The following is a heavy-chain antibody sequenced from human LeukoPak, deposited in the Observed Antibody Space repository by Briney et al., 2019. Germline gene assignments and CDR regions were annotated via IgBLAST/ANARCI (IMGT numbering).Heavy chain of an antibody. D-gene: IGHD2-21*02. Sequence: GGSLRLSCTVSGFTVSSNSMSWVRQAPGKGLEWVSFIYSDNTHYSDSVKGRFTISRDNSKNTLYLQMNSLRAEDTAVYYCAKSLNSVVVTTRFDYWGQGTLVTVSS. J-gene: IGHJ4*02. CDR2: IYSDNT. CDR3: AKSLNSVVVTTRFDY. V-gene: IGHV3-53*01. CDR1: GFTVSSNS.